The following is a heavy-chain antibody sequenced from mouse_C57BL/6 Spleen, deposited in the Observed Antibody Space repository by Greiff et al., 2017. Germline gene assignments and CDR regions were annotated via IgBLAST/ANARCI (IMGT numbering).Heavy chain of an antibody. CDR1: GFNIKDDY. CDR2: IDPENGAI. Sequence: VQLQQSGAELVRPGASVKLSCTASGFNIKDDYMHWVKQSPEQGLEWIGWIDPENGAIEYASKFQGKATITADTSSNTAYLQLSSLTSEDTAVYYCTRGRYDYDENYIDYWGQGTTLTVSS. V-gene: IGHV14-4*01. D-gene: IGHD2-4*01. J-gene: IGHJ2*01. CDR3: TRGRYDYDENYIDY.